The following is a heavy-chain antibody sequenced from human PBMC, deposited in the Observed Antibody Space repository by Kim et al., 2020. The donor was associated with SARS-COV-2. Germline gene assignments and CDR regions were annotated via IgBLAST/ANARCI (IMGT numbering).Heavy chain of an antibody. CDR1: GFTFSSYS. J-gene: IGHJ3*01. CDR2: IISNRSYI. CDR3: ARSGYDFAFDV. V-gene: IGHV3-21*01. D-gene: IGHD5-12*01. Sequence: GGSLRLSCAASGFTFSSYSMNWVRQAPGKGLEWVASIISNRSYIYYADSVKGRFTISRDNAKNSLYLQMNSLRAEDTAVYYCARSGYDFAFDVWGQGTMVTVSS.